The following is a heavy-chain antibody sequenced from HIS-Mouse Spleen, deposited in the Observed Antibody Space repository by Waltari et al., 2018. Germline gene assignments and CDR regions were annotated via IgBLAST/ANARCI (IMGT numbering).Heavy chain of an antibody. CDR2: INPNSGGT. CDR1: GYTLTGYY. J-gene: IGHJ5*02. Sequence: QVQLVQSGAEVKKPGASVKVSCKASGYTLTGYYLHWVRQAPGQGLEWMGWINPNSGGTNDAQKFQGRVTMTRDTSISTAYMALSRLRSDDTAVYYCAIAAAALNWFDPWGQGTLVTVSS. V-gene: IGHV1-2*02. D-gene: IGHD6-13*01. CDR3: AIAAAALNWFDP.